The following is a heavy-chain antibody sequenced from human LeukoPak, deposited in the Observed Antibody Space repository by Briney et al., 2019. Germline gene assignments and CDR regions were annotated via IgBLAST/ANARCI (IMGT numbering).Heavy chain of an antibody. Sequence: GGSLRLSCAASGFTFSNYGIHWVRQAPGKGLEWVTFIRYDGNNKYYADSVKGRFTISRDNSKNMVYLQMNSLRAEDTAVYYCAKDGRYCSGVNCYPDDNWGQGTLVTVSS. J-gene: IGHJ4*02. CDR1: GFTFSNYG. D-gene: IGHD2-15*01. CDR2: IRYDGNNK. CDR3: AKDGRYCSGVNCYPDDN. V-gene: IGHV3-30*02.